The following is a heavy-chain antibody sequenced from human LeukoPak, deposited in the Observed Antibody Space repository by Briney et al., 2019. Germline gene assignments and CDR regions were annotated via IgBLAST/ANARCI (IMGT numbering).Heavy chain of an antibody. D-gene: IGHD2-15*01. CDR3: AVGACSGGSCYLNYYGMDV. CDR1: GFTFSSYS. V-gene: IGHV3-21*01. Sequence: GGSLRPSCAASGFTFSSYSMNWVRQAPGKGLEWVSSISSSSSYIFYADSVKGRFTISRDNAKNSLYLQMNSLRAEDTAVYYCAVGACSGGSCYLNYYGMDVWGQGTTVTVSS. J-gene: IGHJ6*02. CDR2: ISSSSSYI.